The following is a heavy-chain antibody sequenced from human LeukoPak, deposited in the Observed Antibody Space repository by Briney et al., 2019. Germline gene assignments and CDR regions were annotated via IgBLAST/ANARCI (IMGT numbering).Heavy chain of an antibody. V-gene: IGHV3-48*03. CDR1: GFTFSSYE. J-gene: IGHJ2*01. Sequence: GGSLRLSCAASGFTFSSYEMNWVRQAPGKGLEWVSYISSSGSTIYYADSVKGRFTISRENAKDSLYLQMHSLTVGDTAVYYCAREGRSSNWADWYFDLWGRGTLVTVSS. CDR2: ISSSGSTI. CDR3: AREGRSSNWADWYFDL. D-gene: IGHD1-1*01.